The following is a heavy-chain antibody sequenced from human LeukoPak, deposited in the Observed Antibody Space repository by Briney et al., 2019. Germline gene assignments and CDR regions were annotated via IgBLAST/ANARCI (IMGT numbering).Heavy chain of an antibody. J-gene: IGHJ5*02. CDR1: GGSISNYY. D-gene: IGHD3-22*01. CDR3: ARGDYSDSQRFDP. Sequence: SETLSLTCTVSGGSISNYYWSWIRQPPGKGLEFIGYIYYNGRADYNPSLKSRVTMSVDASKNHFSLELTSVTAADTAVYFCARGDYSDSQRFDPGGQGILVTVSS. CDR2: IYYNGRA. V-gene: IGHV4-59*01.